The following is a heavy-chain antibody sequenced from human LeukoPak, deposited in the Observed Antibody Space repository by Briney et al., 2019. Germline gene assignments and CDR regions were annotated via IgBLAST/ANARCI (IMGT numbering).Heavy chain of an antibody. J-gene: IGHJ3*02. CDR3: ARGWYSGSYPDAFDI. CDR1: GGSFSGYY. CDR2: INHSGST. D-gene: IGHD1-26*01. Sequence: PSETLSLTCAVYGGSFSGYYWSWIRQPPGKGLEWIGEINHSGSTNYNPSLKSRVTISVDTSKSQFSLKLSSVTAADTAVYYCARGWYSGSYPDAFDIWGQGTMVTVSS. V-gene: IGHV4-34*01.